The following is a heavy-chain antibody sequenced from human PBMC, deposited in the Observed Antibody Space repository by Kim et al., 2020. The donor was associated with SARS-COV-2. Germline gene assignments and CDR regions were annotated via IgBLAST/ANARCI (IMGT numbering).Heavy chain of an antibody. Sequence: SETLSLTCTVSGGSISSYYWSWIRQPPGKGLEWIGYIYYSGSTNYNPSLKSRVTISVDTSKNQFSLKLSSVTAADTAVYYCARIPLLNFGGGDYTGEGYYDDGMDVGGQGTTVTVFS. V-gene: IGHV4-59*13. D-gene: IGHD3-3*01. CDR3: ARIPLLNFGGGDYTGEGYYDDGMDV. J-gene: IGHJ6*02. CDR1: GGSISSYY. CDR2: IYYSGST.